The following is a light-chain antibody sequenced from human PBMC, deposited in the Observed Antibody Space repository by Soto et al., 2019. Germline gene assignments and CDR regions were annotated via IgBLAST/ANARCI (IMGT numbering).Light chain of an antibody. J-gene: IGKJ2*01. Sequence: DIQMTQSPSSLSASVGDRVTITCRASQTIVTYLNWYQQKPGDVPKLLIYAASILQSGVPSRFSGSGSGTDFILTISSLQPEDFATYFCQQGYTTPTFGQGTKLEI. V-gene: IGKV1-39*01. CDR1: QTIVTY. CDR3: QQGYTTPT. CDR2: AAS.